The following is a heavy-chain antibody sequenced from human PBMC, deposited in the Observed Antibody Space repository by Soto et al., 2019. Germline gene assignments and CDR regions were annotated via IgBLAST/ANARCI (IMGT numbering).Heavy chain of an antibody. J-gene: IGHJ6*02. CDR1: GFTFSSYG. CDR2: IWYDGSNK. CDR3: ARDFGVRGVIISSYYYYGMDV. Sequence: GSLRLSCAASGFTFSSYGMHWVRQAPGKGLEWVAVIWYDGSNKYYADSVKGRFTISRDNSKNTLYLQMNSLRAEDTAVYYCARDFGVRGVIISSYYYYGMDVWGQGTTVTVSS. V-gene: IGHV3-33*01. D-gene: IGHD3-10*01.